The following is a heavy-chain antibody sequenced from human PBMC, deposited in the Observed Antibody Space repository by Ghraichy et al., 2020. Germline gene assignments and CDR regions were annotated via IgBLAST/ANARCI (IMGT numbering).Heavy chain of an antibody. V-gene: IGHV1-18*01. D-gene: IGHD3-3*01. CDR3: ARDITIFGVAVIPYYGMDV. J-gene: IGHJ6*02. CDR2: ISAYNGNT. CDR1: GYTFTSYG. Sequence: ASVKVSCKASGYTFTSYGISWVRQAPGQGLEWMGWISAYNGNTNYAQKLQGRVTMTTDTSTSTAYMELRSLRSDDTAVYYCARDITIFGVAVIPYYGMDVWGQGTTVTVSS.